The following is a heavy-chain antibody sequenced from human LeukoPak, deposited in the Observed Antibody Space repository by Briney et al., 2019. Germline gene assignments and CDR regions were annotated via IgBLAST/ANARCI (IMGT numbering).Heavy chain of an antibody. CDR2: INPNSGGT. D-gene: IGHD3-22*01. V-gene: IGHV1-2*02. CDR3: ARDRSTYYYDSSGYYVI. Sequence: GASVKVSCKASGYTFTVYYMHWVRQAPGQGLEWMGWINPNSGGTNYAQKFQGRVTMTRDTSISTAYMELSRLRSDDTAVYYCARDRSTYYYDSSGYYVIWSQGTLVTVSS. J-gene: IGHJ4*02. CDR1: GYTFTVYY.